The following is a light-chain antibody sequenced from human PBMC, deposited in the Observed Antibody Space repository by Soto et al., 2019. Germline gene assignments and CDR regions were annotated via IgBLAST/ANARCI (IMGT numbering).Light chain of an antibody. CDR3: SSYTSSGTLV. Sequence: QSALTQPASVSGSPGQSITISCAGTISDVGYYDYVSWYQQHPGKAPQLIIYEVKNRPSGVSPRFSGSKSGTTASLTISGLHAEDETDYYCSSYTSSGTLVFGGGTKLTVL. V-gene: IGLV2-14*01. CDR2: EVK. CDR1: ISDVGYYDY. J-gene: IGLJ3*02.